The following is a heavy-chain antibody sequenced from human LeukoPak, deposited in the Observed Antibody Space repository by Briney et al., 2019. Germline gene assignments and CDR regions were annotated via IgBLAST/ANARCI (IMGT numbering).Heavy chain of an antibody. V-gene: IGHV4-39*01. CDR1: VGSISSSSYY. CDR3: ARQQIYVDTGLVDYFDY. CDR2: IYYIGST. D-gene: IGHD5-18*01. Sequence: PSETLSLTCTVSVGSISSSSYYWGWSRQPPGKLVGWIGSIYYIGSTYDNPSLKRRVTISVDTSNNQFSLKLSSVTAADTAVYYCARQQIYVDTGLVDYFDYWGQGILVTVSS. J-gene: IGHJ4*02.